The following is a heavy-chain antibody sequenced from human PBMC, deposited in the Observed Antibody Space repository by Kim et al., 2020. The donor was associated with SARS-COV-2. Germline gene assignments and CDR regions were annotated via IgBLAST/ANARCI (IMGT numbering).Heavy chain of an antibody. CDR3: ARMCSSTTCYPPQV. V-gene: IGHV7-4-1*02. Sequence: ASVKVSCKASGYTFISQGMNWVRQAPGQGLEWMGWINTNTGNPTYAQGFTGRFVFSLDTSVSTAYLQISSLKAEDTAVYYCARMCSSTTCYPPQVWGQGTTVTVSS. J-gene: IGHJ6*02. CDR2: INTNTGNP. D-gene: IGHD2-2*01. CDR1: GYTFISQG.